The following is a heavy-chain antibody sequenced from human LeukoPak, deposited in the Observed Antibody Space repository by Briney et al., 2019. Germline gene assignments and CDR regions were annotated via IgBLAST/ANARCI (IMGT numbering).Heavy chain of an antibody. CDR3: AKSTRAVMAMMDV. CDR2: ISTRSTYI. V-gene: IGHV3-21*01. Sequence: GGSLRLSCAASGVTFSNYSMNWVRQAPGKGLEWVSSISTRSTYIYYADSVKGRFTISRDNAKNSLFLQMNSLRAEDMAVYFCAKSTRAVMAMMDVWGKGTTVTVSS. D-gene: IGHD3-16*01. CDR1: GVTFSNYS. J-gene: IGHJ6*04.